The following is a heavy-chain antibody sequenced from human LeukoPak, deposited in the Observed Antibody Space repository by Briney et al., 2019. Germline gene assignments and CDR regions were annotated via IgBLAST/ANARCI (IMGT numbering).Heavy chain of an antibody. CDR3: AKGLVVPAAILDY. J-gene: IGHJ4*02. CDR1: GFSVSDNF. CDR2: IYSGGST. Sequence: GGSLRLSCAASGFSVSDNFVSWVRQAPGKGLEWVSVIYSGGSTLYADSVKGRFTISRDNSKNTVYLQMNSLRAEDTAVYYCAKGLVVPAAILDYWGQGTLVTVSS. V-gene: IGHV3-66*01. D-gene: IGHD2-2*02.